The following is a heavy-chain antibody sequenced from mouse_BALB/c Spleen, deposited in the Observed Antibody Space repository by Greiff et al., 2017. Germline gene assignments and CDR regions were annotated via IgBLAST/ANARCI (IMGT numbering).Heavy chain of an antibody. CDR2: ISNGGGST. V-gene: IGHV5-12-2*01. J-gene: IGHJ2*01. CDR1: GFTFSSYT. D-gene: IGHD1-1*01. Sequence: EVMLVESGGGLVQPGGSLKLSCAASGFTFSSYTMSWVRQTPEKRLEWVAYISNGGGSTYYPDTVKGRFTISIDTAKNTLYLQMSSLKSEDTAMYYCASGSYLDYWGQGTTLTVSS. CDR3: ASGSYLDY.